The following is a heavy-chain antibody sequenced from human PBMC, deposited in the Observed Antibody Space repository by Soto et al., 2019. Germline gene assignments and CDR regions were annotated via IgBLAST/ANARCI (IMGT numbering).Heavy chain of an antibody. D-gene: IGHD4-17*01. CDR2: MYYSGRT. Sequence: SEPLSPTFTVSGASISSSNYYWGWIRQPPGRGLEWIGTMYYSGRTYYNPSLKSRVTTSVDTSKNQFSLKLSAVTATDTAVYYCARHGNTVTTGYYYGMDVWGQGTTVTVSS. V-gene: IGHV4-39*01. J-gene: IGHJ6*02. CDR3: ARHGNTVTTGYYYGMDV. CDR1: GASISSSNYY.